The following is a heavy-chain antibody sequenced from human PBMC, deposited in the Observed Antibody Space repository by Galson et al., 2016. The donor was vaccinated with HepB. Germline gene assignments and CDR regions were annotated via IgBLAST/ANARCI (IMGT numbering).Heavy chain of an antibody. CDR2: IYSGDYT. D-gene: IGHD3-22*01. CDR3: ARDLVVTRNYYYYHYMDV. CDR1: GFSVSNNY. Sequence: SLRLSCAPSGFSVSNNYMNWVRQAPGKGLKWVSVIYSGDYTYYADSGKGRFTISRDISKNTLYLQMNRLRAEDTAVYYCARDLVVTRNYYYYHYMDVWGKGTTVTVSS. J-gene: IGHJ6*03. V-gene: IGHV3-53*01.